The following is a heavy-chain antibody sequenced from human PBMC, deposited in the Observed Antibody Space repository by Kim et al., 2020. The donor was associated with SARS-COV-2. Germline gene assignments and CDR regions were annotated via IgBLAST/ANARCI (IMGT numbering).Heavy chain of an antibody. V-gene: IGHV4-31*03. CDR2: IYYSGST. Sequence: SETLSLTCTVSGGSISSGGYYWSWIRQHPGKGLEWIGYIYYSGSTYYNPSLKSRVTISVDTSKNQFSLKLSSVTAADTAVYYCARRFSGDEPRSPAWYFDLWGRGTLVTVSS. D-gene: IGHD4-17*01. CDR1: GGSISSGGYY. CDR3: ARRFSGDEPRSPAWYFDL. J-gene: IGHJ2*01.